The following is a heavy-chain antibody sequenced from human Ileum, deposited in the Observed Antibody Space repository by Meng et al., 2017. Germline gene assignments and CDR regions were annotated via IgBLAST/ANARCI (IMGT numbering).Heavy chain of an antibody. J-gene: IGHJ3*02. Sequence: SETLSLTCTVSGGSISSSSYYWAWTRQPPGKGLEWIGSIYYTGSTYYDPSLKNRVTISVETSKNQFSLKLSSVTAADTAVYYCARTLVGGDSTFEIWGQGKRVNGSS. CDR1: GGSISSSSYY. CDR3: ARTLVGGDSTFEI. V-gene: IGHV4-39*07. D-gene: IGHD4/OR15-4a*01. CDR2: IYYTGST.